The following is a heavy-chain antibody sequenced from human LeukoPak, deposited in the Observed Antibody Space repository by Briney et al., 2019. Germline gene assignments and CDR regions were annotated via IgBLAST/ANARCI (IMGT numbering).Heavy chain of an antibody. D-gene: IGHD3-3*01. CDR2: IYTSGST. J-gene: IGHJ5*02. Sequence: SEPLSLTCTVSGGSISSYYWSWIRQPAGKGLEWIGRIYTSGSTNYNPSLKSRVTMSVDTSKNQFSLKLSSVTAADTAVYYCARDHRQYYDFWSGSYSGYNWFDPWAQGTLVTVSS. CDR1: GGSISSYY. CDR3: ARDHRQYYDFWSGSYSGYNWFDP. V-gene: IGHV4-4*07.